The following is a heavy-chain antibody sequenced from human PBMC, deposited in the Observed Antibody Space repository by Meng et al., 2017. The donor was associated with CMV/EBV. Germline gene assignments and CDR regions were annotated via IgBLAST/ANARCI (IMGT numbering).Heavy chain of an antibody. V-gene: IGHV3-7*01. Sequence: GGSLRLSCAASGFTFSSYWMSWVRQAPGKGLEWVANIKQDGSEKYYVDSVKGRFTISRDNAKNSLYLQMNSLRAEDTAVYYCAREFRNGSYLRHWYFDLWGRGTLVTSPQ. CDR1: GFTFSSYW. CDR3: AREFRNGSYLRHWYFDL. J-gene: IGHJ2*01. D-gene: IGHD1-26*01. CDR2: IKQDGSEK.